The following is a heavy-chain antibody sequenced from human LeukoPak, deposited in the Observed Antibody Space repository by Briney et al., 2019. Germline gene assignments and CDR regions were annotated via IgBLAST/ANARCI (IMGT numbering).Heavy chain of an antibody. CDR3: VNGGTTEGPTPMGRLDR. V-gene: IGHV3-7*01. D-gene: IGHD2-2*01. CDR2: IKPDGSEI. CDR1: GFTLSSYW. Sequence: GGSLRLSCKASGFTLSSYWMNWVRQAPGTGLEWVATIKPDGSEIHYVDSVEGRFTISRNNARNSLYLQMNTLTAEDAALYYCVNGGTTEGPTPMGRLDRWGQGTLVTVSS. J-gene: IGHJ5*02.